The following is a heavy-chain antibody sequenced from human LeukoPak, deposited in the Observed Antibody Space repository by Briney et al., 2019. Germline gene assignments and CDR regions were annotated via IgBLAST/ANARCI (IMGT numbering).Heavy chain of an antibody. CDR1: GGTFSSYA. CDR2: IIPIFGTA. CDR3: ARGSNLYDSREYFQH. V-gene: IGHV1-69*13. J-gene: IGHJ1*01. Sequence: SVNVSCKASGGTFSSYAISWVRQAPGQGLEWMGGIIPIFGTANYAQKFQGRVTITADESTSTAYMELSSLRSEDTAVYYCARGSNLYDSREYFQHWGQGTLVTVSS. D-gene: IGHD3-22*01.